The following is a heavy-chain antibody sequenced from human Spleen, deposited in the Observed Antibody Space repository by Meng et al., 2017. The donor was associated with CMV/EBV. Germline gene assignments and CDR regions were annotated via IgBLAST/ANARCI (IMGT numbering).Heavy chain of an antibody. CDR3: SRDLGGNYSPFDY. CDR1: GFRFGDYG. Sequence: GESLKISCTASGFRFGDYGMIWVRQAPGKGLEWVGSISIKAYGGTTEYAASVRGRFTISRDESKSIAYLQMNSLKTEDTAMYYCSRDLGGNYSPFDYWGQGTLVTVSS. V-gene: IGHV3-49*04. J-gene: IGHJ4*02. CDR2: ISIKAYGGTT. D-gene: IGHD1-7*01.